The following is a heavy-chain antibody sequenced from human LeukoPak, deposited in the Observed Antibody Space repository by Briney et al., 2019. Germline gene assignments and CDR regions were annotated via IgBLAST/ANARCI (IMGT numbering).Heavy chain of an antibody. CDR1: GGSISSYY. CDR3: ARGDTYYDFWSGYYPHSYFDY. V-gene: IGHV4-59*01. CDR2: IYYSGST. D-gene: IGHD3-3*01. Sequence: SETLSLTCTVSGGSISSYYWSWIRQPPGKGLEWIGYIYYSGSTNYNPSLKSRVTISVDTSKNQFSLKLSSVTAADTAVYYCARGDTYYDFWSGYYPHSYFDYWGQGTVVTVSS. J-gene: IGHJ4*02.